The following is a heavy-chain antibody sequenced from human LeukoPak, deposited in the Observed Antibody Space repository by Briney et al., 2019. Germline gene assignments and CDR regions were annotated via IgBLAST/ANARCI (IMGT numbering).Heavy chain of an antibody. CDR1: GFTFTNAW. Sequence: GGSLRLSCEASGFTFTNAWMTWARQAPGKGLEWVSYISSSGSTIYYADSVKGRFTISRDNAKNSLYLQMNSLRAEDTAVYYCARAPKVVPAAIMLVDWGQGTLVTVSS. J-gene: IGHJ4*02. D-gene: IGHD2-2*01. V-gene: IGHV3-48*04. CDR2: ISSSGSTI. CDR3: ARAPKVVPAAIMLVD.